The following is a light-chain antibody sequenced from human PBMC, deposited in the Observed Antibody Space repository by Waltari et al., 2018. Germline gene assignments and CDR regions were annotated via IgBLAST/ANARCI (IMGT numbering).Light chain of an antibody. CDR3: QVWDASSDHLWV. CDR2: DNS. CDR1: RIVSKG. J-gene: IGLJ3*02. Sequence: SNVLTEPPAVSSAPGQPARNTCGGTRIVSKGARWLRQKPGQAPELVVYDNSDRPSGIPERLSGSNSGNTATLTINRVEAGDEADYYRQVWDASSDHLWVFGGGTKLTVL. V-gene: IGLV3-21*02.